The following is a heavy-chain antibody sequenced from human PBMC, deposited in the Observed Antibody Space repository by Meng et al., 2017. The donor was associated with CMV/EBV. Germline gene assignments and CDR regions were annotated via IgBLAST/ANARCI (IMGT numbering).Heavy chain of an antibody. V-gene: IGHV3-30*02. D-gene: IGHD1-26*01. J-gene: IGHJ4*02. CDR3: AKVSGGSGSLYYFDY. CDR2: IRYDGSNK. CDR1: GFTFSSYG. Sequence: GGSLRLSCAASGFTFSSYGMHWVRQAPGKGLEWVAFIRYDGSNKDYADSVKGRFTISRDNSKNTLYLQMNSLRAEDTAVYYCAKVSGGSGSLYYFDYWGQGTLVTVSS.